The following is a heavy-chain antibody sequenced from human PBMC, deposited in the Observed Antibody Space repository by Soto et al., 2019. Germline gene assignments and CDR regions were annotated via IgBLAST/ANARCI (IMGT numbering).Heavy chain of an antibody. J-gene: IGHJ6*02. V-gene: IGHV3-30*18. CDR3: TKRRNVLRFLEWSSGMEV. CDR1: GFTFSNYG. Sequence: GGSLRLSCAASGFTFSNYGMHWVRQAPGKGLEWVAFISDDGSNKYYADSMRGRFTMSRDNSKSTLYLQMNSLRVEDTAVYYCTKRRNVLRFLEWSSGMEVWGQGTTVTVSS. D-gene: IGHD3-3*01. CDR2: ISDDGSNK.